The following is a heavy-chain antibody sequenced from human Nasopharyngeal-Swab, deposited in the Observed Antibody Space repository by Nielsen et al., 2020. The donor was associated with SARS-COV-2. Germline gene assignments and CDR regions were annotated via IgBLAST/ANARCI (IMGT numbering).Heavy chain of an antibody. CDR1: GFPFDDYA. CDR3: ARDIGPFAAPNWFDP. Sequence: GGSLRLSCVASGFPFDDYAMSWVRLLPGRGLQWVAGITWNSGNIGYADSVKGRFTVSRDNAKNSLYLQMNSLRDEDTAVYYCARDIGPFAAPNWFDPWGQGTLVTVSS. CDR2: ITWNSGNI. D-gene: IGHD6-13*01. V-gene: IGHV3-9*01. J-gene: IGHJ5*02.